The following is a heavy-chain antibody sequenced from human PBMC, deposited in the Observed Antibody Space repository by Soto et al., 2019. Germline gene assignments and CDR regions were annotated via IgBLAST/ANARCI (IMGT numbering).Heavy chain of an antibody. J-gene: IGHJ6*02. Sequence: ASVKVSCKASGYTFTSYDINWVRQATGQGLEWMGWMNPNSGNTDYAQKFQGRVTMTRNTSINTAYMELSSLRSEDTAVYYCASRPLQSYYYGMDVWGQGTTVTVSS. D-gene: IGHD1-1*01. V-gene: IGHV1-8*01. CDR1: GYTFTSYD. CDR2: MNPNSGNT. CDR3: ASRPLQSYYYGMDV.